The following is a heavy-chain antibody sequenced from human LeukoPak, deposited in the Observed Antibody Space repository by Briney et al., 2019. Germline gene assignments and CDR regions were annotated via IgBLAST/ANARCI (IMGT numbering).Heavy chain of an antibody. J-gene: IGHJ5*01. Sequence: PSETLSLTCTVSGGSISSYYWSWIRQPPGKGLEWIGYIYYSGSTNYNPSLKSRVTISVDTSKNQFPLKLSSVTAADTAVYYCARSQVLRYFDWPNWFDSWGQGTLVTVSS. D-gene: IGHD3-9*01. CDR1: GGSISSYY. CDR3: ARSQVLRYFDWPNWFDS. CDR2: IYYSGST. V-gene: IGHV4-59*01.